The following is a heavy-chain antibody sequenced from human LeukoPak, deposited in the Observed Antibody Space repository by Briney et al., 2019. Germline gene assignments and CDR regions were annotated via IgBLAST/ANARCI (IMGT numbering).Heavy chain of an antibody. CDR3: ARVETVGAPPLYFDY. Sequence: ASETLSLTCAVYGGSFSGYYWSWIRQPPGKGLEWIGEINHSGSTNYNPSLKSRVTISVDTSKNQFSLKLSSVTAADTAVYYCARVETVGAPPLYFDYWGQGTLVTVSS. CDR2: INHSGST. J-gene: IGHJ4*02. CDR1: GGSFSGYY. D-gene: IGHD1-26*01. V-gene: IGHV4-34*01.